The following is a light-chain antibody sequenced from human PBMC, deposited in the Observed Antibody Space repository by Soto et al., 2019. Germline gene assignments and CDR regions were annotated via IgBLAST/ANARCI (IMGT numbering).Light chain of an antibody. J-gene: IGKJ5*01. CDR2: DAS. CDR1: QDISNF. V-gene: IGKV1-33*01. Sequence: DIQMTQSPSSLSGSVGDRVTITCQASQDISNFLNWYQQKPGKAPKLLIYDASNLETVVPSRFSGSGSGTDFTFTISSLQPEELATYYCQQYDNLPITFGQGTRLEIK. CDR3: QQYDNLPIT.